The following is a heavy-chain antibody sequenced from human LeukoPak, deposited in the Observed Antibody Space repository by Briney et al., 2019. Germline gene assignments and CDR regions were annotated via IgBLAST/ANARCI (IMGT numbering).Heavy chain of an antibody. V-gene: IGHV3-21*04. CDR3: AKDRPFDI. Sequence: GGSLRLSCAASGFTFSSYGMNWVRQAPGKGLEWVSSISSSSSYIYYADSVKGRFTISRDNSKNTLYLQMNSLRAEDTAVYYCAKDRPFDIWGQGTMVTASS. CDR1: GFTFSSYG. J-gene: IGHJ3*02. CDR2: ISSSSSYI.